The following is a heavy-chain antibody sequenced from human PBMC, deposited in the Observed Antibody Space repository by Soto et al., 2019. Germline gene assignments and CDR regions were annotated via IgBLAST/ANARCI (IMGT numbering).Heavy chain of an antibody. CDR1: GFTFSSYW. V-gene: IGHV3-74*01. CDR2: IKNDGSGT. Sequence: EVQLVESGGGLVQPGGSLRLSCAASGFTFSSYWMHWVRQVPGKGPVWVSRIKNDGSGTYYADSVKGRLTMSRDNAKNTVYLQMNSLRAEDTAVYYCVRGDGDYXXGNGYLGRHWGQGTLVTVSS. J-gene: IGHJ4*02. CDR3: VRGDGDYXXGNGYLGRH. D-gene: IGHD3-22*01.